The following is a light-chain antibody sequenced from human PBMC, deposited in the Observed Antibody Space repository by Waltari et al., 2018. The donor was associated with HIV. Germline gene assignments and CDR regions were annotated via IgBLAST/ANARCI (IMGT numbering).Light chain of an antibody. CDR3: GTWDRSLSGAV. J-gene: IGLJ2*01. CDR2: DNN. CDR1: TPHFAHGF. V-gene: IGLV1-51*01. Sequence: QSVLTHPPSVSAAPGQKVIIPCSGSTPHFAHGFVSSYQHLPGPAPKLLIYDNNKRPSGISDRFSGSKSGTSATLGITGLQTGDEGDYYCGTWDRSLSGAVFGGGTKLTVL.